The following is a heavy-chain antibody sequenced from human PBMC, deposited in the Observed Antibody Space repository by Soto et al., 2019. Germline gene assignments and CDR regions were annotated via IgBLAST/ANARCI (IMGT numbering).Heavy chain of an antibody. J-gene: IGHJ4*02. Sequence: PGESLKISCQGSVYSFTSYWISWVRQMPGKGLEWMGRINPSDSYTNYSPSFQGHVTISADKSISTAYLQWSSLKASDTAMYFCARHVGDGGNSGYWGQGTLVTVSS. V-gene: IGHV5-10-1*01. CDR3: ARHVGDGGNSGY. CDR1: VYSFTSYW. CDR2: INPSDSYT. D-gene: IGHD2-15*01.